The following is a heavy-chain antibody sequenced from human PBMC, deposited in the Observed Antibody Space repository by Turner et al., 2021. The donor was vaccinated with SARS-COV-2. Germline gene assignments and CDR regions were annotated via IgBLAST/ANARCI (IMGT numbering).Heavy chain of an antibody. V-gene: IGHV4-39*01. Sequence: HLPLHQSGPGLVKPSETLSLTCTVSGGPISSSSYYWGWIRQPPGKGLGWIGTINYSGSTYYNPYLKSRVTISVDTSKNQFSLKLSYVTAADTAVYYCEGELVSATRYYYYGMDVWGQGTTVTVSS. D-gene: IGHD2-15*01. CDR1: GGPISSSSYY. J-gene: IGHJ6*02. CDR2: INYSGST. CDR3: EGELVSATRYYYYGMDV.